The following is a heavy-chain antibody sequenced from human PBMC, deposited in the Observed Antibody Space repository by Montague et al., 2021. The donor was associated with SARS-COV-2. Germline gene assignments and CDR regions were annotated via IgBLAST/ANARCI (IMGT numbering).Heavy chain of an antibody. CDR3: VRAQMNRITIFGVVAEFDP. V-gene: IGHV4-59*01. J-gene: IGHJ5*02. CDR2: IYYSGST. CDR1: GGSISSYY. D-gene: IGHD3-3*01. Sequence: SETLSLTCTVSGGSISSYYWSWIRQPPGKGLEWIGYIYYSGSTXXXPSXXXRVTISVDTSKNQFSLKLSSVTAADTAVYYCVRAQMNRITIFGVVAEFDPWGQGTLVTVSS.